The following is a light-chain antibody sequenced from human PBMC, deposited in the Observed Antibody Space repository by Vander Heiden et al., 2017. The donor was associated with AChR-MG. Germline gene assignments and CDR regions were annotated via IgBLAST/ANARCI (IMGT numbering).Light chain of an antibody. CDR1: QSVASS. V-gene: IGKV3-11*01. Sequence: EIVLTQSPATLSLSPGERATLSCRASQSVASSLGWYQQKPGQAPRLLIHDASNRATGIPARFSGGGSGTDFTLTISRLEPEDFAVYYCQQRNEWPLTFGGGTKVEIK. CDR3: QQRNEWPLT. J-gene: IGKJ4*01. CDR2: DAS.